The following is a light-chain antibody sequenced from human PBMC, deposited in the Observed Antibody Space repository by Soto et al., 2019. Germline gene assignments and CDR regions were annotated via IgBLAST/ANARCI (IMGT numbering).Light chain of an antibody. CDR1: QSVSSC. J-gene: IGKJ2*01. CDR3: QKRGYT. V-gene: IGKV3-11*01. CDR2: DAS. Sequence: EIVLTQSPATLSSSPGERATISCRASQSVSSCLAWYQQKPGQAPKLLIYDASSRATGVPARFSGSGSGTDFTLTISSLELADFAVYYCQKRGYTFGQGTKLEIK.